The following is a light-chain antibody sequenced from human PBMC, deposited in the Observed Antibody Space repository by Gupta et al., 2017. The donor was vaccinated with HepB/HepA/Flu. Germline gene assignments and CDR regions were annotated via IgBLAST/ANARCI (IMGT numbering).Light chain of an antibody. J-gene: IGLJ2*01. CDR1: STDIGSFNR. CDR3: NAYTSSSTLV. V-gene: IGLV2-18*02. Sequence: QSALPQPPSVSGSPGPSVTISCTGTSTDIGSFNRVSWYQQPPGTAHKLMIYEVSNRPAGVPDRFSGSKSGNTASLTISGRKAEDEADYYCNAYTSSSTLVFGGGTKLTVL. CDR2: EVS.